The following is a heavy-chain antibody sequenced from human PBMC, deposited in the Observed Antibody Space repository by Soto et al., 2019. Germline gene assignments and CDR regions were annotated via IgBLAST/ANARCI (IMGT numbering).Heavy chain of an antibody. V-gene: IGHV3-21*01. D-gene: IGHD2-21*01. CDR2: ISSSSTYI. CDR1: GFTFSIYS. Sequence: PGGSLRLSCAASGFTFSIYSMNWVRQAPGQGLEWVSSISSSSTYIYYADSVKGRFIISRDNAENSLYLQMNSLRAEDTAVYFCARSPGRDGYNHFDYWGQGTLVTVS. CDR3: ARSPGRDGYNHFDY. J-gene: IGHJ4*02.